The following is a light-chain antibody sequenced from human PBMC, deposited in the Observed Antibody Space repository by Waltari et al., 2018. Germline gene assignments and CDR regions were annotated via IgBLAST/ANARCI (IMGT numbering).Light chain of an antibody. J-gene: IGLJ3*02. CDR1: SSNIGNNY. CDR2: RND. V-gene: IGLV1-47*01. Sequence: QSVLTQPPSASGTPGQRVTISCSGISSNIGNNYVFWYQQLPGKAPKLLIYRNDQRPAGVPDRFPASKSVTSASLAIGGLRSEDEAIYHCAAWDNSLGRWVFGEGTKLTVL. CDR3: AAWDNSLGRWV.